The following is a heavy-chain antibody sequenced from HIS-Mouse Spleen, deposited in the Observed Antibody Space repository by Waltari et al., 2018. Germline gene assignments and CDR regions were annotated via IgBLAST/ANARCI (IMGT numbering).Heavy chain of an antibody. CDR1: GFTFSRYS. J-gene: IGHJ4*02. D-gene: IGHD6-13*01. Sequence: EVQLVESGGGLVKPGGSLRLSCAASGFTFSRYSMNLVRQAPGKGLEWVSSISSSSSYIYYADSVKGRFTISRDNAKNSLYLQMNSLRAEDTAVYYCARSPGIAAAGTDYWGQGTLVTVSS. CDR3: ARSPGIAAAGTDY. CDR2: ISSSSSYI. V-gene: IGHV3-21*01.